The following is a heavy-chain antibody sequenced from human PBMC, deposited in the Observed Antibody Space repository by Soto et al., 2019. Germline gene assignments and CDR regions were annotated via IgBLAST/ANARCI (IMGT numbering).Heavy chain of an antibody. D-gene: IGHD3-22*01. J-gene: IGHJ6*02. CDR1: GGTFSSYA. V-gene: IGHV1-69*13. CDR3: ARDLLEAYYDSSGLAMDV. Sequence: ASVKVSCKASGGTFSSYAISWVRQAPGQGLEWTGGIIPIFGTANYAQKFQGRVTITADESTSTAYMELSSLRSEDTAVYYCARDLLEAYYDSSGLAMDVWGQGTTVTVSS. CDR2: IIPIFGTA.